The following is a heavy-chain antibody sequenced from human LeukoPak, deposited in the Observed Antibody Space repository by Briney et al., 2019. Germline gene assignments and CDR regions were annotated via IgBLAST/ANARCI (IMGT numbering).Heavy chain of an antibody. J-gene: IGHJ6*02. CDR2: ISGYNGDT. CDR1: GYTFTTYG. D-gene: IGHD3-3*01. CDR3: ARDRRSLGGYYYYAMDV. V-gene: IGHV1-18*01. Sequence: ASVKVSCKASGYTFTTYGITWVRQAPGQGLEWMGWISGYNGDTNYAQKLQGRVTMSTDTSANTAYMELRSLRSDDTAVYYCARDRRSLGGYYYYAMDVWGQGTTVTVSS.